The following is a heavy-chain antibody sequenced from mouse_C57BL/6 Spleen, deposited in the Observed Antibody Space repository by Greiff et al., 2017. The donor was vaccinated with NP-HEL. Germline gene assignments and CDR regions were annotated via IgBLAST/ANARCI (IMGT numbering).Heavy chain of an antibody. CDR1: GFTFRSYA. CDR2: ISDGGSYT. J-gene: IGHJ4*01. CDR3: ARCYYGHEDYAMDY. V-gene: IGHV5-4*03. Sequence: EVKVVESGGGLVKPGGSLKLSCAASGFTFRSYAMSWVRQTPEKRLEWVATISDGGSYTYYPDNVKGRFTISRDNAKNNLYLQMSQLKSEDTAMYYCARCYYGHEDYAMDYWGQGTSVTVSS. D-gene: IGHD2-1*01.